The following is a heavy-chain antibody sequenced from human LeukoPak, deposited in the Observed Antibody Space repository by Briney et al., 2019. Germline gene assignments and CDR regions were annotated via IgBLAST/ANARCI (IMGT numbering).Heavy chain of an antibody. Sequence: PGGSLRLSCAASGFTFSSYSMNWVRQAPGKGLEWVSSTSSSSSYIYYADSVKGRFTISRDNAKNSLYLQMNSLRAEDTAVYYCVRAAAVLEAPNYYYYGMDVWGQGTTVTVSS. V-gene: IGHV3-21*01. D-gene: IGHD6-13*01. CDR2: TSSSSSYI. CDR1: GFTFSSYS. J-gene: IGHJ6*02. CDR3: VRAAAVLEAPNYYYYGMDV.